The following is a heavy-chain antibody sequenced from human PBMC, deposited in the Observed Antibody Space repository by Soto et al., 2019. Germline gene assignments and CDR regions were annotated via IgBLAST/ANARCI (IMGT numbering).Heavy chain of an antibody. J-gene: IGHJ6*02. CDR1: GRTFINHW. Sequence: GESLKISCKVSGRTFINHWIAWVRQMPGKGLEWMGIIYPGDSDARYSPSFQGQVTISADKSSSTAFLEWSTLKASDSAMYYCARQRNAYYGMAVWGQGTTVTVSS. V-gene: IGHV5-51*01. CDR3: ARQRNAYYGMAV. CDR2: IYPGDSDA.